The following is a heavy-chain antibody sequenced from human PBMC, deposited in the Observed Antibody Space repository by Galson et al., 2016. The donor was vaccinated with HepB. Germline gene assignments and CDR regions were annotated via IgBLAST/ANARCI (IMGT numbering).Heavy chain of an antibody. D-gene: IGHD6-13*01. Sequence: YAQKFQGRVTITADESTSTAYMELSSLRSEDTAVYYCARDTGVAAAGHYNGLDVWGQGTTVTVSS. CDR3: ARDTGVAAAGHYNGLDV. V-gene: IGHV1-69*01. J-gene: IGHJ6*02.